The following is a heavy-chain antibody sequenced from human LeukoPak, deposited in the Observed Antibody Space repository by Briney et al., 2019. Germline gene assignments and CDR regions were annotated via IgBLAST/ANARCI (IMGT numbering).Heavy chain of an antibody. D-gene: IGHD3-10*01. J-gene: IGHJ4*02. V-gene: IGHV4-59*01. CDR2: IYYSGST. Sequence: SETLPLTCTVSGGSISSYYWSWIRQPPGKGLEWIGYIYYSGSTNYNPSLKSRVTISVDTSKNQFSLKLSSVTAADTAVYYCARVSYYYGSGSYRFDYWGQGTLVTVSS. CDR1: GGSISSYY. CDR3: ARVSYYYGSGSYRFDY.